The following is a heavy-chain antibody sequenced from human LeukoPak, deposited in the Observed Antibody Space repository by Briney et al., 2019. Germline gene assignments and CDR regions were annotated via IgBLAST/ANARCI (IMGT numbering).Heavy chain of an antibody. CDR2: MNPNSGNT. Sequence: ASVKVSCKASGYTFTSYDIIWVRQATGQGLEWMGWMNPNSGNTGYAQKFQGRVTITRNTSINTAYMELSSLRSEDTAVYYCARGSTTPLLRFLEWSDAFDIWGQGTMVTVSS. CDR3: ARGSTTPLLRFLEWSDAFDI. V-gene: IGHV1-8*03. J-gene: IGHJ3*02. D-gene: IGHD3-3*01. CDR1: GYTFTSYD.